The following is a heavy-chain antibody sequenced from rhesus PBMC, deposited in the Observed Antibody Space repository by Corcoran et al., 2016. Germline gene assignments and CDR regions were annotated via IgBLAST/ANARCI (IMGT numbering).Heavy chain of an antibody. CDR1: GYSISSNY. D-gene: IGHD1-26*01. CDR3: ARFRNYVGVDY. Sequence: QVQLQESGPGLVKPSETLSLTCAVSGYSISSNYWSWIRQPPGKGLEWIGYIYGSSGSTYHNPSLKSRVTISTDTSKNHCSLKLSSVTAADTAVYYCARFRNYVGVDYWGQGVLVTVSS. V-gene: IGHV4-147*01. CDR2: IYGSSGST. J-gene: IGHJ4*01.